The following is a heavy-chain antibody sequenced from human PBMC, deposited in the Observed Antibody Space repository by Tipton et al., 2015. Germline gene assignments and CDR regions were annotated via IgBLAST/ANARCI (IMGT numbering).Heavy chain of an antibody. CDR3: ARTFHDVWGRANWFDP. D-gene: IGHD3-3*01. CDR1: GYSISSGFY. Sequence: TLSLTCAVAGYSISSGFYWGWIRQPPGKDLEWIASIYESGTTYCNPSLKSRVIISVDTAKNQFSLKLSSVTAADTAVYYCARTFHDVWGRANWFDPWGQGTLVTVSS. CDR2: IYESGTT. J-gene: IGHJ5*02. V-gene: IGHV4-38-2*01.